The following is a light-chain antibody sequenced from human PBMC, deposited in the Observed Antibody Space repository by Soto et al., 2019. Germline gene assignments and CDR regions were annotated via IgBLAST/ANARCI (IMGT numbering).Light chain of an antibody. CDR2: GAS. Sequence: EIVLTQSPGTLSLSPGERATLSCRAIQSVSSSFLAWYQQKPGQAPRLLIYGASTRATGIPARFSGSGSGTEFTLTISSLQSEDFAVYYCQQYNNWPSHTFGQGTRLEIK. V-gene: IGKV3-15*01. CDR1: QSVSSS. J-gene: IGKJ5*01. CDR3: QQYNNWPSHT.